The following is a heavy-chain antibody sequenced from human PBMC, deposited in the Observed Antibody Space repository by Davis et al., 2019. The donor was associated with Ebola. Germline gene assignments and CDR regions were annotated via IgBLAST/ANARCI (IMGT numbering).Heavy chain of an antibody. CDR1: GYSFTSYW. CDR3: ARAYSSSWYWFDP. CDR2: IYPGDSDT. J-gene: IGHJ5*02. D-gene: IGHD6-13*01. Sequence: GESLKISCKGSGYSFTSYWIGWVRQMPGKGLEWMGIIYPGDSDTRYGPSFQGQVTMSADRSINTAYLQWSSLKASDTAMYYCARAYSSSWYWFDPWGQGTLVTVSS. V-gene: IGHV5-51*01.